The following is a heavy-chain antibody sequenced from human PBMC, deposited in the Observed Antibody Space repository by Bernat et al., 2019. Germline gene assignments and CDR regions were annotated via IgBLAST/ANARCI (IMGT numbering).Heavy chain of an antibody. V-gene: IGHV3-48*01. CDR3: ARDFGSGYGLGGNTRVYYGMDV. Sequence: EVQLVEAGGGWVQPGGSLRLSCAASGFTFSSYSMNWVRQAPGKGLEWVSYISSSSSTIYYADSVKGRFTIYRDNAKNTLYLQMNSLRAEDTAVYYCARDFGSGYGLGGNTRVYYGMDVWGQGTTVTVSS. CDR2: ISSSSSTI. D-gene: IGHD5-12*01. J-gene: IGHJ6*02. CDR1: GFTFSSYS.